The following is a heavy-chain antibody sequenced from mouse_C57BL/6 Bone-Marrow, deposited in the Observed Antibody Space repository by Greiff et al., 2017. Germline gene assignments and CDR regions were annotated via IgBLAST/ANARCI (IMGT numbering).Heavy chain of an antibody. CDR2: IDPSDSYT. D-gene: IGHD1-1*01. CDR1: GYTFTSYW. V-gene: IGHV1-69*01. CDR3: AREVYYGSSYYFDY. J-gene: IGHJ2*01. Sequence: QVQLKQPGAELVMPGASVKLSCKASGYTFTSYWMHWVKQRPGQGLEWIGEIDPSDSYTNYNQKFKGKSTLTVDKSSSPAYMQLRSLTSEDSAVYYCAREVYYGSSYYFDYWGQGTTLTVSS.